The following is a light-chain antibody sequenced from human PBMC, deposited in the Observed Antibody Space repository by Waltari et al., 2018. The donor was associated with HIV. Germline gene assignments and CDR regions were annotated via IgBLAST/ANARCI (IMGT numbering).Light chain of an antibody. CDR2: KAS. J-gene: IGKJ3*01. Sequence: DIQMTQSPSTLSASVGDRVTITCRASQSISTWLAWYQQKPGEAPELLIYKASTLESGVPSRFSGSASGTLFTLTISSFQPEDLATYYCQQAYTIPLTFGPGTKVDVK. CDR1: QSISTW. CDR3: QQAYTIPLT. V-gene: IGKV1-5*03.